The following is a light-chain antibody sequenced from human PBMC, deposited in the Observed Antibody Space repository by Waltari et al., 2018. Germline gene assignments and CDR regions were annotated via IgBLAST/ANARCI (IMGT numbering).Light chain of an antibody. Sequence: DIVMTQSPDSLTVSLGERATIHCRSNQNIFHSSKNKDLLAWYQHKPGQHPRLLISWASVREPGVPDRFTGSGSGTDFTLNIASLQAEDVAIYYCQQYSSAVSFGGGTKV. J-gene: IGKJ4*01. CDR2: WAS. CDR1: QNIFHSSKNKDL. CDR3: QQYSSAVS. V-gene: IGKV4-1*01.